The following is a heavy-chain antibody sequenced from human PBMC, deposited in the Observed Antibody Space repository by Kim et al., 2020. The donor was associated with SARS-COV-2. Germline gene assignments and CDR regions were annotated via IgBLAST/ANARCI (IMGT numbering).Heavy chain of an antibody. D-gene: IGHD6-13*01. V-gene: IGHV4-39*01. Sequence: SETLSLTCTVSGGSISSSSYYWGWIRQPPGKGLEWIGSIYYSGSTYYNPSLKSRVTISVDTSKNQFSLKLSSVTAADTAVYYCARQVAAAYNDWGQGTL. CDR1: GGSISSSSYY. CDR3: ARQVAAAYND. J-gene: IGHJ4*02. CDR2: IYYSGST.